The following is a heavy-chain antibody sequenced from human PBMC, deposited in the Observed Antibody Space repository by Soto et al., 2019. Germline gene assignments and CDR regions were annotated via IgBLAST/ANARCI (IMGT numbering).Heavy chain of an antibody. CDR1: GYTFGSFW. CDR3: ERSGSGYAFDI. V-gene: IGHV5-51*01. Sequence: GESLKISCKGSGYTFGSFWIGWVRQMPGKGLEWMGIIYPGDSDTRYSPSFQGHVSISADKSTTTAYLQWSSLKASDTAMYYCERSGSGYAFDIWGQGTMVTV. D-gene: IGHD3-3*01. J-gene: IGHJ3*02. CDR2: IYPGDSDT.